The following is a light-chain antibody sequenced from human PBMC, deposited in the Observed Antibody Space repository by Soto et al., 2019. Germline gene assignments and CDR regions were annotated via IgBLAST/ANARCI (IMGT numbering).Light chain of an antibody. CDR3: QSYDSSNQV. Sequence: NFMLTQPHSVSESPGKTVTISCTRSSGSIASNYVQWYQQRPGSAPTTVIYEDNQRPSGVPDRFSGSIDSSSNSASLTISGLKTEDEADYYCQSYDSSNQVVGGGTKLT. V-gene: IGLV6-57*04. CDR1: SGSIASNY. CDR2: EDN. J-gene: IGLJ2*01.